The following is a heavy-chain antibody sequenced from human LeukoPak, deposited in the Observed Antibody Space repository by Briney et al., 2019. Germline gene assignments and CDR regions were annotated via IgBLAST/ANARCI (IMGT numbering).Heavy chain of an antibody. CDR1: DGSFSGYY. CDR2: INHSGST. J-gene: IGHJ4*02. V-gene: IGHV4-34*01. Sequence: SETLSLTCAVYDGSFSGYYWSWIRQPPGKGLEWIGEINHSGSTNYNPSLKSRVTISVDTSKNQFSLKLSSVTAADTAVYYCARTTKYDYVWGSYRHDYWGQGTLVTVSS. CDR3: ARTTKYDYVWGSYRHDY. D-gene: IGHD3-16*02.